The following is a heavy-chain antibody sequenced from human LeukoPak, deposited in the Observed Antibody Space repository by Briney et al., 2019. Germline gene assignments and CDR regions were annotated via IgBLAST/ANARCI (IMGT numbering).Heavy chain of an antibody. D-gene: IGHD1-26*01. V-gene: IGHV3-9*03. Sequence: DRSLRLSCAASGFTFDDYAMHWVRQAPGKGLEWVSGISWNSGSIGYADSVRGRFTISRDNAKNSLYLQMNSLRAEDMALYYCAKDSGSYSTSFDYWGQGTLVTVSS. J-gene: IGHJ4*02. CDR2: ISWNSGSI. CDR3: AKDSGSYSTSFDY. CDR1: GFTFDDYA.